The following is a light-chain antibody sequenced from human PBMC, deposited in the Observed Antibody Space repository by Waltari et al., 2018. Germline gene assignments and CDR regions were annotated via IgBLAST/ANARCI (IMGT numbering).Light chain of an antibody. Sequence: DIQMTQSPSSLSASVGDRVTITCRASQDISNFLAWYQQKPGKVPKLLIHAPSTLQSGVPSRFSGSGSGTDFTLTISSLQPEDVATFYCQTYNSARGTFGQGTKVEIK. J-gene: IGKJ1*01. CDR1: QDISNF. CDR3: QTYNSARGT. V-gene: IGKV1-27*01. CDR2: APS.